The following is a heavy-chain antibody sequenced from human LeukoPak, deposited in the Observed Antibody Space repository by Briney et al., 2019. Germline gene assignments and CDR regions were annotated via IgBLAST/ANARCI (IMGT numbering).Heavy chain of an antibody. CDR2: MSPNSGNT. J-gene: IGHJ6*03. Sequence: ASVKVSCKASGYTFISYDINWVRQATGQGLEWMGWMSPNSGNTGYAQKFQGRVTMTRNTSISTAYMELSSLRSEDTVVYYCARASVYYASGSYRYYYMDVWGKGTTVTISS. V-gene: IGHV1-8*01. CDR1: GYTFISYD. CDR3: ARASVYYASGSYRYYYMDV. D-gene: IGHD3-10*01.